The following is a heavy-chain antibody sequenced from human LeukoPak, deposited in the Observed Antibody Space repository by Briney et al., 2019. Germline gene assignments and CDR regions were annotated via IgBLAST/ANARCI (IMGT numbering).Heavy chain of an antibody. D-gene: IGHD6-13*01. V-gene: IGHV1-2*02. CDR1: GYTLTELS. Sequence: ASVKVSCKVSGYTLTELSMHWVRQAPGKGLEWMGWINPNSGGTNYAQKFQGRVTMTRDTSISTAYMELSRLRSDDTAVYYCARDKGSSWYQYDYWGQGTLVTVSS. CDR3: ARDKGSSWYQYDY. J-gene: IGHJ4*02. CDR2: INPNSGGT.